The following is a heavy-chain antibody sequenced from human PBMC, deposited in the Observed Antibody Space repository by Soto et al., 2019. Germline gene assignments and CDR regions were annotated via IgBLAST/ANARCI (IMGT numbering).Heavy chain of an antibody. J-gene: IGHJ3*02. Sequence: QVQLVESGGGVVQPGRSLRLSCAVSGFTFSSYGMHWVRQAPGKGLEWVAVISYDGSNKYYADSVKGRFTISRDNSKNTLYLQMNSLRAEDTAVYYCAKDRGGRGAFDIWGQGTMVTVSS. CDR3: AKDRGGRGAFDI. CDR2: ISYDGSNK. CDR1: GFTFSSYG. D-gene: IGHD2-15*01. V-gene: IGHV3-30*18.